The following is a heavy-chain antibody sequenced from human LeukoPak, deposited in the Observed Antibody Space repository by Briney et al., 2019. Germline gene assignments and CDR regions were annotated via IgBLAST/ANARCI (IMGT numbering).Heavy chain of an antibody. D-gene: IGHD3-22*01. CDR1: GGSISSYY. Sequence: SETQSLTCTVSGGSISSYYWSWIRQPPGKGLEWIGYIYYSGSTNYNPSLKSRVTISVDTSKNQFSLKLSSVTAADTAVYYCARDSVDSSGSFYFDYWGQGTLVTVSS. CDR2: IYYSGST. V-gene: IGHV4-59*01. J-gene: IGHJ4*02. CDR3: ARDSVDSSGSFYFDY.